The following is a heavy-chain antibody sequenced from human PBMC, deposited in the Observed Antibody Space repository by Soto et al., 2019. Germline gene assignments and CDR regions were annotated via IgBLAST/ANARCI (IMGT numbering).Heavy chain of an antibody. CDR3: AKGTTAWFDP. V-gene: IGHV1-69*13. D-gene: IGHD1-7*01. J-gene: IGHJ5*02. CDR1: GGTFSSYA. Sequence: SVKFSCKASGGTFSSYAISWVRQAPGQGLERMGGIIPIFGTANYAQKFQGRVTITADESTSTAYMGLSSLRSEYTAVYYCAKGTTAWFDPWGQGTLVTVSS. CDR2: IIPIFGTA.